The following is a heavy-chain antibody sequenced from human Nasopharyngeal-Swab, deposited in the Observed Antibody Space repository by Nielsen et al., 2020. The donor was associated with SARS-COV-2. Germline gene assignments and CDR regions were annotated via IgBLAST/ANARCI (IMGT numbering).Heavy chain of an antibody. J-gene: IGHJ4*02. V-gene: IGHV4-61*01. CDR1: GGSVSSGSSC. CDR2: IYDSGSA. CDR3: ARQNYETDY. Sequence: SETLSLTCTVSGGSVSSGSSCWSWIRQPPGKGLEYIGYIYDSGSANYNPSLKSRVTISVDTSKNQFSLRLSSVTAADTAVYYCARQNYETDYWGQGTLVTVSS. D-gene: IGHD1-7*01.